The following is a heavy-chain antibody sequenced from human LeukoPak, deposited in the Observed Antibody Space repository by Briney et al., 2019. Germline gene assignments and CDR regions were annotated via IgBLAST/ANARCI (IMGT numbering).Heavy chain of an antibody. CDR3: ARVRGIAAAGRTYYYGMDV. Sequence: GASVKVSCKASGYTFTGYYMHWARQAPGQGLEWMGWINPNSGGTNYAQKFQGRVTMTRDTSISTAYMELSRLRSDDTAVYYCARVRGIAAAGRTYYYGMDVWGQGTTVTVSS. CDR1: GYTFTGYY. J-gene: IGHJ6*02. D-gene: IGHD6-13*01. V-gene: IGHV1-2*02. CDR2: INPNSGGT.